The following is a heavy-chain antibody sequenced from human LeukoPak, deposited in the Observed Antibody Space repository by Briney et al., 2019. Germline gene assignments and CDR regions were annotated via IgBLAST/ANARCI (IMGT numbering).Heavy chain of an antibody. V-gene: IGHV7-4-1*02. D-gene: IGHD3-16*02. CDR1: GYSFTNYA. CDR3: ARAFQSLGGLSLPDY. CDR2: IHPSTGNP. Sequence: ASVKVSCKASGYSFTNYAMNWVRQAPGQGLEWMGWIHPSTGNPTYAQGFTGRFVFSLDTSVSTTYLQISSLKAGDTAVYFCARAFQSLGGLSLPDYWGQGTLLTVSS. J-gene: IGHJ4*02.